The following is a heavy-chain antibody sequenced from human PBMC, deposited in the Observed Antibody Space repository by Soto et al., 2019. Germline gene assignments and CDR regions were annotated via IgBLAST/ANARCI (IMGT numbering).Heavy chain of an antibody. CDR1: GGSISSGGYY. J-gene: IGHJ3*02. CDR2: IYYSGST. Sequence: SETLSLTCTVSGGSISSGGYYWSWIRQHPGKGLEWIGYIYYSGSTYYDPSLKSRVTISVDTSKNQFSLKLSSVTAADTAVYYCARNRDEQDDAFDIWGQGTMVTVSS. CDR3: ARNRDEQDDAFDI. V-gene: IGHV4-31*03.